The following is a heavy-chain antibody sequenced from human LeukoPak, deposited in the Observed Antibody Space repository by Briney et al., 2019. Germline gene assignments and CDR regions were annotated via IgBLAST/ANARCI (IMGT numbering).Heavy chain of an antibody. CDR1: GGSISSGCYY. CDR3: ARMYYDFWSGYYGGIDY. J-gene: IGHJ4*02. Sequence: SETLSLTCTVSGGSISSGCYYWSWIRQPAGKGLEWIGRIYTSGSTNYNSSLKRLVTISVDTSNYLFSLKLSSVTDADTAVYDCARMYYDFWSGYYGGIDYRGQGTLVTVSS. D-gene: IGHD3-3*01. CDR2: IYTSGST. V-gene: IGHV4-61*02.